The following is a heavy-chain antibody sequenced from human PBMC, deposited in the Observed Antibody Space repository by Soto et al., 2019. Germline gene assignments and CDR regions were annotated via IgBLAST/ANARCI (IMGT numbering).Heavy chain of an antibody. J-gene: IGHJ4*01. Sequence: RDPCGVAGVTCGDLCGRRIRQEQEKGLEWVGRIKSKTDGGTTDFAAPVKGRFAISRDDSKNMVYLQMNSLKTEDTGIFYCTTDSYSTMIVVRSDFWGHGTLVPVSP. CDR3: TTDSYSTMIVVRSDF. CDR1: GVTCGDLC. D-gene: IGHD3-22*01. V-gene: IGHV3-15*07. CDR2: IKSKTDGGTT.